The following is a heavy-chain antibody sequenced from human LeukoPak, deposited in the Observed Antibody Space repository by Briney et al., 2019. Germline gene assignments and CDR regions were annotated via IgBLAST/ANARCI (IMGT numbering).Heavy chain of an antibody. D-gene: IGHD5-24*01. CDR1: GFTFSPYN. CDR3: ARTLERAFDY. Sequence: PGGSLRLSCAASGFTFSPYNMNWVRQAPGKGLEWVSAISSSSSYIYYADSVKGRFTISRDNSKNTLYLQMNSLRAEDTAVYYCARTLERAFDYWGQGTLVTVSS. CDR2: ISSSSSYI. V-gene: IGHV3-21*04. J-gene: IGHJ4*02.